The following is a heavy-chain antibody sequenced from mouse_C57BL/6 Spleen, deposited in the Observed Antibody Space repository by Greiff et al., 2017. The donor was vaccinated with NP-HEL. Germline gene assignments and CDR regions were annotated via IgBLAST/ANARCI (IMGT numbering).Heavy chain of an antibody. J-gene: IGHJ4*01. CDR2: IYPGDGDT. CDR3: GRDGGYYAMDY. CDR1: GYAFSSSW. Sequence: VQLVESGPELVKPGASVKISCKASGYAFSSSWMNWVKQRPGKGLEWIGRIYPGDGDTNYNGKFKGKATLTADKSSSTAYMQLSSLTSEDSAVYFCGRDGGYYAMDYWGQGTSVTVSS. V-gene: IGHV1-82*01.